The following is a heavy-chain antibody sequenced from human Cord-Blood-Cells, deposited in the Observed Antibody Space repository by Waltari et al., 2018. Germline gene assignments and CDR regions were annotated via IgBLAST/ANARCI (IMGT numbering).Heavy chain of an antibody. V-gene: IGHV4-4*07. CDR3: ARDIVVVPAANWFDP. D-gene: IGHD2-2*01. CDR1: GGSISSYY. CDR2: IYTSGST. J-gene: IGHJ5*02. Sequence: QVQLQESGPGLVKPSETLSLTCTVSGGSISSYYWSWFRQPAGKGLEWIGRIYTSGSTNYNPSLKSRVTMSVDTSKNQFSLKLSSVTAADTAVYYCARDIVVVPAANWFDPWGQGTLVTVSS.